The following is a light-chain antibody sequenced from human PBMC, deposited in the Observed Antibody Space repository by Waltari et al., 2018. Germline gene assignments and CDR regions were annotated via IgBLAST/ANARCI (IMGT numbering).Light chain of an antibody. CDR1: QSVTTN. CDR3: HQYNDGPPFN. V-gene: IGKV3-15*01. CDR2: GAS. J-gene: IGKJ2*01. Sequence: EIVMTQSPATLSVSPGERAILSCRASQSVTTNLAWYQQKPGQAPRLLIYGASTRATDIAARFSGSGSGTEFTLTISSLQSEDCAVYYCHQYNDGPPFNFGQGTKLEIK.